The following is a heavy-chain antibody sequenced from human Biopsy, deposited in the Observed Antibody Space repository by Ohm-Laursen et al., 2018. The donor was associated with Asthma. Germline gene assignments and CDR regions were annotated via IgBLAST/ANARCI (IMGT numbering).Heavy chain of an antibody. CDR2: MSFDGRQT. CDR3: AKERYYDFWSGYTI. V-gene: IGHV3-30*18. D-gene: IGHD3-3*01. CDR1: GFSFNSYG. Sequence: SLRLSCSASGFSFNSYGMHWVRQAPGKGLEWVAVMSFDGRQTYYADSVKGRFSISRDNSKNTLYLQMNSLRAEDTAVYYCAKERYYDFWSGYTIWGQGTMVTVSS. J-gene: IGHJ3*02.